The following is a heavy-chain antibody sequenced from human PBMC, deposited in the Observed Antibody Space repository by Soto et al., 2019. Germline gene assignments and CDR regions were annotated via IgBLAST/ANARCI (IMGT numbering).Heavy chain of an antibody. CDR2: IYYSGST. CDR3: ARGSGPNDAFDI. J-gene: IGHJ3*02. Sequence: QVQLQESGPGLVKPSETLSLTCTVSGGSVSSGSYYWSWIRQPPGKGLEWIGYIYYSGSTNYNPSLKSRVTISVDTSKNQLSLKLSSVTAADTAVYYCARGSGPNDAFDIWGQGTMVTVSS. CDR1: GGSVSSGSYY. D-gene: IGHD2-15*01. V-gene: IGHV4-61*01.